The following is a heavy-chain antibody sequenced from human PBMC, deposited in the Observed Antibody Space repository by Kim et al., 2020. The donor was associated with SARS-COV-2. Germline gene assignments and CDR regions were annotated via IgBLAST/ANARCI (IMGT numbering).Heavy chain of an antibody. Sequence: GSVKVSCKASGYTFTSYAMHWVCQAPGQRLEWMGWINAGNGNTKYSQKFQGRVTITRDTSASTAYMELSSLRSEDTAVYYCAREGSIAVAGTFDYWGQGTLVTVSS. V-gene: IGHV1-3*01. CDR1: GYTFTSYA. CDR3: AREGSIAVAGTFDY. D-gene: IGHD6-19*01. J-gene: IGHJ4*02. CDR2: INAGNGNT.